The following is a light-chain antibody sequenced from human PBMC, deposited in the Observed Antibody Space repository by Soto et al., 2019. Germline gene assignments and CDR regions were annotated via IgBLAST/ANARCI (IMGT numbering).Light chain of an antibody. V-gene: IGKV1-5*03. CDR3: QEHNSYIPT. J-gene: IGKJ1*01. Sequence: DIQMTQSPSTLSASFGDRVTIACLASQSIGGWLAWYQQKPGKAPKLLIYEASVVQNGVPSRFSGSGSGTEFTLAIDSLQPDDFATYYCQEHNSYIPTFGPGTKVDI. CDR1: QSIGGW. CDR2: EAS.